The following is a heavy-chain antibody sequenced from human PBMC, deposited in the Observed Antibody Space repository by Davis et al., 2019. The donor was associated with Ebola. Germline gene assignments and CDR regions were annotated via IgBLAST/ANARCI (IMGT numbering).Heavy chain of an antibody. D-gene: IGHD4-23*01. Sequence: GESLKISCAASGFTFSSYAMSWVRQAPGKGLEWVSAISGSGGSTYYADSVKGRSTISRDNSKNTLYLQMNSLRAEDTAVYYCAKDPRRYPTVAIDYWGQGTLVTVSS. CDR1: GFTFSSYA. CDR3: AKDPRRYPTVAIDY. V-gene: IGHV3-23*01. J-gene: IGHJ4*02. CDR2: ISGSGGST.